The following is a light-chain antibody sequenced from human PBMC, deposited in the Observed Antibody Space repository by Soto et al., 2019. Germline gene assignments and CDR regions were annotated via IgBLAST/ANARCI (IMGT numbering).Light chain of an antibody. CDR2: EVS. Sequence: QSVLTQPASVSRSPGQSITISCTGTNSDVGSYNLVSWYQQHPGKAPKVIIYEVSERPSGVSDRFSGSKSGNTASLMISGLQAEDEADYYCCSYAGSSTQSYVFGSGTKVTVL. V-gene: IGLV2-23*02. CDR1: NSDVGSYNL. J-gene: IGLJ1*01. CDR3: CSYAGSSTQSYV.